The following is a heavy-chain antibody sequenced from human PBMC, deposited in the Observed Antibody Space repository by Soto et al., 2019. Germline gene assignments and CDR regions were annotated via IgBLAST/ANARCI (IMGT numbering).Heavy chain of an antibody. CDR1: GFTVSSNY. Sequence: EVQLVESGGGLIQPGGSLRLSCAASGFTVSSNYMSWVRQAPGKGLEWVSVIYSGGSTYYADSVKGRFTISRDNSKNTLYLQMNSLRAEDPAVHYWARHITMDPLLVYWGQGTLVTVSS. J-gene: IGHJ4*02. D-gene: IGHD3-10*01. CDR3: ARHITMDPLLVY. V-gene: IGHV3-53*01. CDR2: IYSGGST.